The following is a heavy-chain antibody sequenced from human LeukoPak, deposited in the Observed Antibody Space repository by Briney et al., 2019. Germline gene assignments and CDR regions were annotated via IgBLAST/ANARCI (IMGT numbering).Heavy chain of an antibody. D-gene: IGHD3-22*01. V-gene: IGHV3-9*01. J-gene: IGHJ4*02. Sequence: GGSLRLSCAASGFTFDDYAMHWVRQAPGKGLEWVSGISWNSGSIGYADSVKGRFTISRDNAKNSLYLQMNSLRAEDTALYYCAKDGYQYYDSSGTIAYWCQGTLVTVSS. CDR2: ISWNSGSI. CDR1: GFTFDDYA. CDR3: AKDGYQYYDSSGTIAY.